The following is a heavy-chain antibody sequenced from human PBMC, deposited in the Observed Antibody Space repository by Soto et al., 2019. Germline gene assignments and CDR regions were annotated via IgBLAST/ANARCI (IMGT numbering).Heavy chain of an antibody. J-gene: IGHJ6*02. Sequence: SVKVSCKASGFTFTSSAVQWVRQARGQRLEWIGWIVVGSGNTNYAQKFQERVTITRDMSTCTDYMELSSLRSEDTAVYYCAAGYCSGGSCYLWSGLGLDYYYGMDVWGQGTTVTVSS. CDR1: GFTFTSSA. CDR3: AAGYCSGGSCYLWSGLGLDYYYGMDV. D-gene: IGHD2-15*01. CDR2: IVVGSGNT. V-gene: IGHV1-58*01.